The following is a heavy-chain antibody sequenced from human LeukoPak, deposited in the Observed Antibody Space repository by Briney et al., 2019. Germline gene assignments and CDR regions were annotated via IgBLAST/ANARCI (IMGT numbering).Heavy chain of an antibody. CDR1: GGSISSYY. D-gene: IGHD2-2*02. J-gene: IGHJ6*02. V-gene: IGHV4-4*07. CDR2: IYTSGST. CDR3: QGRYCSSTSCYTDYYGMDV. Sequence: PSETLSLTCTVSGGSISSYYWSWIRQPAGKGLEWIGRIYTSGSTNYNPSLKSRVTMSVDTSKNQFSLKLSSVTAADTAVYYCQGRYCSSTSCYTDYYGMDVWGQGTTVTVSS.